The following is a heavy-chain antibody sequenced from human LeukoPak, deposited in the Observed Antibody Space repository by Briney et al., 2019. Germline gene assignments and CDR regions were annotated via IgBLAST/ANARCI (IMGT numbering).Heavy chain of an antibody. CDR2: ISSSSSYI. CDR3: ARLQDDYYYMDV. V-gene: IGHV3-11*06. D-gene: IGHD5-24*01. CDR1: GFTFSDYY. J-gene: IGHJ6*03. Sequence: PGGSLRLSCAASGFTFSDYYMSWIRQAPGKGLEWVSSISSSSSYIYYADSVKGRFTISRDNAKNSLYLQMNSLRAEDTAVYYCARLQDDYYYMDVWGKGTTVTVSS.